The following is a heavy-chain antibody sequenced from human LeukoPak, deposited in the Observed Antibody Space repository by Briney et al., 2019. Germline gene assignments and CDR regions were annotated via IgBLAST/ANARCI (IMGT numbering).Heavy chain of an antibody. V-gene: IGHV3-7*01. CDR3: ARGGSGSDY. CDR2: INQDGSEK. CDR1: GLTFSNLW. D-gene: IGHD5-12*01. J-gene: IGHJ4*02. Sequence: GGSLRLSCAASGLTFSNLWMTWVRQAPGKGLEWVANINQDGSEKYYVDSVRGRFTISRDNAKNSLYLQMNSLRAEDTAVYYCARGGSGSDYWGQGTLVTVSS.